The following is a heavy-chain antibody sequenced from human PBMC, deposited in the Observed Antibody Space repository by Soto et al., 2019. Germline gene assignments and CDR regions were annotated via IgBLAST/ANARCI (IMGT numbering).Heavy chain of an antibody. CDR2: IYSGGST. Sequence: EVQLVESGGGLVQPGGSLRLSCAASGFTVSSNYMSWVRQAPGKGLEWVSVIYSGGSTYYADSVKGRFTISRHNSKNMLYLQMNSLRAEDTAVYYCARGGGTSGSNYRVDAFDIWGQGTMVTVSS. CDR1: GFTVSSNY. J-gene: IGHJ3*02. CDR3: ARGGGTSGSNYRVDAFDI. V-gene: IGHV3-53*04. D-gene: IGHD4-4*01.